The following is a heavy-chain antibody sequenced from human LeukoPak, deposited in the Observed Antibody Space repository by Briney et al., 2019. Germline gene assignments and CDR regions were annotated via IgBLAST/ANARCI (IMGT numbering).Heavy chain of an antibody. CDR3: ARGLVSGSQRGYFDY. Sequence: GGSLRLSCAVSEFTFSNYAMHWVRQAPGKGLEWVAVISYDGSNKYYADSVEGRFTISRDNSKNTLFLQMNSLRAEDTAVYYCARGLVSGSQRGYFDYWGQGTLVTVSS. CDR2: ISYDGSNK. CDR1: EFTFSNYA. J-gene: IGHJ4*02. V-gene: IGHV3-30-3*01. D-gene: IGHD1-26*01.